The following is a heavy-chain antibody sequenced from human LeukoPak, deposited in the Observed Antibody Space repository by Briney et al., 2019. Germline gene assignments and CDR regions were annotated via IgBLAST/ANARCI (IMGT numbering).Heavy chain of an antibody. CDR2: ISGSGGST. CDR1: GFTFGNYA. CDR3: AKFPLDYYDSSGYYGFFHH. V-gene: IGHV3-23*01. J-gene: IGHJ1*01. D-gene: IGHD3-22*01. Sequence: GGSLRLSCAASGFTFGNYAMSWVRQAPGKGLEWVSAISGSGGSTYYADSVKGRFTISRDNSKNTLYLQMNSLRAEDTAVYYCAKFPLDYYDSSGYYGFFHHWGQGTLVTVSS.